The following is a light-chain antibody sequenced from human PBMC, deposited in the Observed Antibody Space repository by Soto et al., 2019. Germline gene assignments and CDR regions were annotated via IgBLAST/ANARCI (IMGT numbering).Light chain of an antibody. CDR2: AAS. CDR1: QDISSY. V-gene: IGKV1-9*01. J-gene: IGKJ4*01. Sequence: IQLTQSPSSLSASVGDRVTITCRASQDISSYLAWYQQKPGKAPNVLICAASTLQSGVPSRFSGSGSGTDFTLTISSLQPEDFATYFCQQLHSYPRTFSGGTKVEIK. CDR3: QQLHSYPRT.